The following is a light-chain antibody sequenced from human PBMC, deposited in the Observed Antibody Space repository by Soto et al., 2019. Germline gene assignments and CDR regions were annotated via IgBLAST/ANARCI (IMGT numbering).Light chain of an antibody. CDR1: QSVSSY. J-gene: IGKJ5*01. Sequence: EIVLTQSPATLSLSPGERATLSCRASQSVSSYLAWYQQKPGQAPRLLIYDASNRATGIPARFIGSGSGTDFTLTISSLEPDDFAVYYCQQRSNWPPITFGQGTRLEIK. CDR3: QQRSNWPPIT. V-gene: IGKV3-11*01. CDR2: DAS.